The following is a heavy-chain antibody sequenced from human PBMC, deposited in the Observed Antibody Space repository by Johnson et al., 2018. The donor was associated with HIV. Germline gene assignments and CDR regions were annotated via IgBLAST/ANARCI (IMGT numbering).Heavy chain of an antibody. J-gene: IGHJ3*02. Sequence: EMRLVESGGGLVKPGGSLRLSCAASGFTFSNAWMSWVRQAPGKGLEWVGRIKSKTDGGTTDYAAPVKGRFTISRDDSKNTLYLQMNSLKTEDTAVYYCAKETPSSGGTFDIWGQGTMVTVSS. D-gene: IGHD6-25*01. V-gene: IGHV3-15*01. CDR3: AKETPSSGGTFDI. CDR1: GFTFSNAW. CDR2: IKSKTDGGTT.